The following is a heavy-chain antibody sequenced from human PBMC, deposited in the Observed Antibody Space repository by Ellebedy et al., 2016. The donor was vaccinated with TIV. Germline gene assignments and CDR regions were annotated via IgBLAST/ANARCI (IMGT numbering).Heavy chain of an antibody. CDR3: ARDRRYSSSWSDYYYYGMDV. Sequence: GESLKISCAASGFTFSSYAMSWVRQAPGKGLEWVSAISGSGGSTYYADSVKGRFTISRDNSKNTLYLQMNSLRAEDTAVYYCARDRRYSSSWSDYYYYGMDVWGQGTTVTVSS. J-gene: IGHJ6*02. D-gene: IGHD6-13*01. CDR1: GFTFSSYA. CDR2: ISGSGGST. V-gene: IGHV3-23*01.